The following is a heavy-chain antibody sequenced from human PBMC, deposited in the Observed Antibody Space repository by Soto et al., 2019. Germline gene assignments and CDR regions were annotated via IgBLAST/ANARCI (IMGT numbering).Heavy chain of an antibody. D-gene: IGHD4-4*01. CDR2: INHSGST. V-gene: IGHV4-34*01. CDR1: DGSFSVYY. CDR3: ARDSTRRDACDI. Sequence: SETLSLTCAIYDGSFSVYYWIWIRQSPGEGLEWIGEINHSGSTNYNPSLKSRVTMSVDASKNQFSLKLSSVTAADTAVYYCARDSTRRDACDIWGQGTTVTVSS. J-gene: IGHJ3*02.